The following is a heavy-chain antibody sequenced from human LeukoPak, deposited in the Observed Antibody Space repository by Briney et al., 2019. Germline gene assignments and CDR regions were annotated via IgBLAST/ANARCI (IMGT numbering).Heavy chain of an antibody. Sequence: PGGSLRLSCAASGFTFSSYAMSWVRQAPGKWLEWVSAISGSGGSTYYADSVKGRFTISRDNSKNTLYLQMNSLRAEDTAVYYCVGGFVCAFFCGSYFYYFDYWGQGTLVTVSS. CDR1: GFTFSSYA. D-gene: IGHD1-26*01. CDR3: VGGFVCAFFCGSYFYYFDY. V-gene: IGHV3-23*01. J-gene: IGHJ4*02. CDR2: ISGSGGST.